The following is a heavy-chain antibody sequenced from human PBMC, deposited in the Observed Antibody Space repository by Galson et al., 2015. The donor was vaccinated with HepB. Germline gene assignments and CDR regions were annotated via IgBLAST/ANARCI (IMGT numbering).Heavy chain of an antibody. J-gene: IGHJ6*03. CDR2: ISSSSSYI. V-gene: IGHV3-21*01. Sequence: SLRLSCAASGFTFSSYSMTWVRQAPGKGLEWVSSISSSSSYIYYADSVKGRFTISRDNAKNSLYLQMNSLRAEDTAVYYCARVGHSSSWYTTRYYYYYMDVWGKGTTVTVSS. D-gene: IGHD6-13*01. CDR3: ARVGHSSSWYTTRYYYYYMDV. CDR1: GFTFSSYS.